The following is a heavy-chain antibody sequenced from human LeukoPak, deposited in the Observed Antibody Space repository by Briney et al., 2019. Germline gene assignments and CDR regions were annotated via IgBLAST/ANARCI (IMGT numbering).Heavy chain of an antibody. CDR2: ISSSGSTI. CDR3: ARVGRCSGGSCETGGSNIYYYMDV. D-gene: IGHD2-15*01. Sequence: GGSLRLSCAASGFTFSSYSMNWVRQAPGKGLEWVSYISSSGSTIYYADSVKGRFTISRDNAKNSLYLQMNSLRAEDTAVYYCARVGRCSGGSCETGGSNIYYYMDVWGKGTTVTISS. CDR1: GFTFSSYS. V-gene: IGHV3-48*04. J-gene: IGHJ6*03.